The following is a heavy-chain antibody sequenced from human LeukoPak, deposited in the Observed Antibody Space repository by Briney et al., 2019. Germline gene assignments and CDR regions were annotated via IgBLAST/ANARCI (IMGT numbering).Heavy chain of an antibody. J-gene: IGHJ4*02. CDR1: GFTFSGYK. D-gene: IGHD3-3*01. CDR3: ARGVPYDSWSGPHYSDY. CDR2: ISSSSSTI. V-gene: IGHV3-48*02. Sequence: GGSLRLSCVASGFTFSGYKMNWVRQAPGTGLEWISHISSSSSTIYYADSVKGRFTISRDNAKNSLYLQMDSLRDEDTAVYYCARGVPYDSWSGPHYSDYWGQGTLVTVSS.